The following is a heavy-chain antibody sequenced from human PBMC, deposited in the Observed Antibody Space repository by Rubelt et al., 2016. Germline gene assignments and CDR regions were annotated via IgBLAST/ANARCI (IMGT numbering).Heavy chain of an antibody. CDR2: IYYSGST. V-gene: IGHV4-39*07. D-gene: IGHD3-22*01. CDR3: ARGSALLGVVADKMTYFQH. CDR1: SGSISSSSYY. Sequence: QLQLQESGPGLVKPSETLSLTCTVSSGSISSSSYYWGWIRQPPGKGLEWIGSIYYSGSTYYNPSLSVRVTISVDTSKNQFSLKLSSVTAADTAVYYCARGSALLGVVADKMTYFQHWGQGTLVTVSS. J-gene: IGHJ1*01.